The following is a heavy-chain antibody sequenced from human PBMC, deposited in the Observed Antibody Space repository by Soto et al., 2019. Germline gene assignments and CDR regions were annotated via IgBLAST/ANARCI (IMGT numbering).Heavy chain of an antibody. CDR1: GFTFSSYA. CDR3: ARDDYSILTVYFDY. V-gene: IGHV3-30-3*01. Sequence: QVQLVESGGGVVQPGRSLRLSCAASGFTFSSYAMHWVRQAPGKGLEWVAVISYDGSNKYYADSVKGRFTISRDNSKNPLYLQMNRLRAEDTAVYYCARDDYSILTVYFDYWGQGTLVTVSS. D-gene: IGHD3-9*01. CDR2: ISYDGSNK. J-gene: IGHJ4*02.